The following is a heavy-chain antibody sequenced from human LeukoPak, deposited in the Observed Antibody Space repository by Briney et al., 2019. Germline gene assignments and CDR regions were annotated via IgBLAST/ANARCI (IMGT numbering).Heavy chain of an antibody. Sequence: SVKVSCKASGGTFSSYAISWVRQAPGQGLEWMGRIIPILGIANYAQKFQGRVTITADKSTSTAYMELSSLGSEDTAVYYCARDGEAYCGGDCYMIDYWGQGTLVTVSS. CDR1: GGTFSSYA. D-gene: IGHD2-21*02. CDR3: ARDGEAYCGGDCYMIDY. J-gene: IGHJ4*02. CDR2: IIPILGIA. V-gene: IGHV1-69*04.